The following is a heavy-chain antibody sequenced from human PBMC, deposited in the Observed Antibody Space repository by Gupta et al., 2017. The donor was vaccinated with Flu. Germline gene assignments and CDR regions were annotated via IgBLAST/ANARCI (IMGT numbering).Heavy chain of an antibody. CDR2: IKPDGSEK. V-gene: IGHV3-7*01. D-gene: IGHD6-25*01. J-gene: IGHJ4*02. CDR1: GFTLTNYW. Sequence: EVQLVESGGGVVQRGGSLRLSCAASGFTLTNYWMGWFRQAPGKGLEWVANIKPDGSEKYYVDSVKGRFSISRDNVKNSLYLQMNTRRAEDTAVYYCVRLAAQRLARYWGQGTLVTVS. CDR3: VRLAAQRLARY.